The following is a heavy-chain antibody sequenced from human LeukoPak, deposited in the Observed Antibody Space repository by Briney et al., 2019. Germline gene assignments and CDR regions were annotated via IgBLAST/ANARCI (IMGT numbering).Heavy chain of an antibody. CDR1: GFTFNYYA. V-gene: IGHV3-30-3*01. Sequence: GGSLRLSCVGSGFTFNYYAMHWVRQTPGKGLEWVSFISSDGSDKVYTDSVKGRFTISRDNSKNTLYLQMSSLSTENTAIYYXXXDGXSTNWSHDYWGRGTQVTVSS. CDR2: ISSDGSDK. D-gene: IGHD6-13*01. J-gene: IGHJ4*02. CDR3: XXDGXSTNWSHDY.